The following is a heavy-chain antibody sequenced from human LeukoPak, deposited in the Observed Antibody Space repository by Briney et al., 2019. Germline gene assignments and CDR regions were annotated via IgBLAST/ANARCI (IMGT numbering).Heavy chain of an antibody. J-gene: IGHJ4*02. CDR1: GGSISSSSYY. CDR3: ARVLPATTVDY. CDR2: IYYSGST. Sequence: SETLSLTCTVSGGSISSSSYYWGWIRQPPGKGLEWIGSIYYSGSTYYNPSLKSRVTISVDTSKNQFSLKLSPVTAADTAVYYCARVLPATTVDYWGQGTLVTVSS. V-gene: IGHV4-39*07. D-gene: IGHD5-12*01.